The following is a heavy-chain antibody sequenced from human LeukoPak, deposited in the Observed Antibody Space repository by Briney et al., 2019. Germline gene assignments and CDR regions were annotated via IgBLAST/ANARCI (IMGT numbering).Heavy chain of an antibody. V-gene: IGHV4-39*07. CDR3: ASVLYDTSGYYYGPFDS. D-gene: IGHD3-22*01. CDR2: IYYSGST. CDR1: GGSISSSSYY. J-gene: IGHJ4*02. Sequence: PSETLSLTCTVSGGSISSSSYYWGWIRQPPGKGLEWIGSIYYSGSTDYNPSLKSRVTISVDTSKNQFSLKLNSVTAADTAVYYCASVLYDTSGYYYGPFDSWGQGTLVTVAS.